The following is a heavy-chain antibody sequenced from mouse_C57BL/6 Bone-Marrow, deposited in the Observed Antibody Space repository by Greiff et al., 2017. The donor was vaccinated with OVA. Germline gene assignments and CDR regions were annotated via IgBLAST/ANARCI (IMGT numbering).Heavy chain of an antibody. J-gene: IGHJ4*01. D-gene: IGHD2-2*01. Sequence: QVQLQQPGAELVKPGASVKLSCKASGYTFTSYWMQWVKQRPGQGLEWIGEIDPSDSYTNYNQKFKGKATLTVDTSSSTAYMQLSSLTSEDSAVYYCAIYYGYDGDYWGQGTSVTVSS. V-gene: IGHV1-50*01. CDR3: AIYYGYDGDY. CDR1: GYTFTSYW. CDR2: IDPSDSYT.